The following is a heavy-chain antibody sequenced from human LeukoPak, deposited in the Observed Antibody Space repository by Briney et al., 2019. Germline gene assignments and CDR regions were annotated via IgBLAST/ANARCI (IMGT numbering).Heavy chain of an antibody. Sequence: PSETLSLTCAVYGGSFGGYYWSWIRQPPGKGLEWVGEINHSGSTNYNPSLESRVTISVDTSKNQFSLKLSSVTAADTAVYYCARGQLVVPAAISVNWFDPWGQGTLVTVSS. V-gene: IGHV4-34*01. CDR3: ARGQLVVPAAISVNWFDP. CDR2: INHSGST. J-gene: IGHJ5*02. CDR1: GGSFGGYY. D-gene: IGHD2-2*01.